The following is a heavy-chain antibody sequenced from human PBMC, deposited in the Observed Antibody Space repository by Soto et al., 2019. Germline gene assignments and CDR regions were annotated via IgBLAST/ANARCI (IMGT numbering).Heavy chain of an antibody. J-gene: IGHJ5*02. D-gene: IGHD2-15*01. Sequence: QVQLVQSGAEVKKPGASVKVSCKASGYTFTTHGISWVRQVPGQGLEWMGWVRGDNGHTNYAKSLQGRVTITTDTSKNTAYMELRSLRSDDTAVYYCARDLGYCRSGTCYREWFDPWGQGTLVTVSS. CDR2: VRGDNGHT. CDR3: ARDLGYCRSGTCYREWFDP. CDR1: GYTFTTHG. V-gene: IGHV1-18*01.